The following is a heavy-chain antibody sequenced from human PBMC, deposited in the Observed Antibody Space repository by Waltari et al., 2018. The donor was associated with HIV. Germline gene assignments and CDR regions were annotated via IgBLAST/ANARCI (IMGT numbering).Heavy chain of an antibody. CDR3: ATGAGSTSIQRCGMDV. CDR2: YDTEGERT. D-gene: IGHD1-26*01. Sequence: VQLIQSGAEVRKPGASVKVSCKVFGYTLTDLSMHWVRQAPGKGLEGMGGYDTEGERTYDAKMLQWRVTTTDDTTTNAAYMELTIRTADDAAVYYCATGAGSTSIQRCGMDVWGEGTRVAVAS. CDR1: GYTLTDLS. V-gene: IGHV1-24*01. J-gene: IGHJ6*04.